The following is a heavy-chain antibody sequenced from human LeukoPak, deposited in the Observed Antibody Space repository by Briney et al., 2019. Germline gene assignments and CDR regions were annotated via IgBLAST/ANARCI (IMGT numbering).Heavy chain of an antibody. Sequence: SETLSLTCTVSGGSISSYYWSWIRQPAGKGLEWIGRIYTSGSTNYNPSLKSRVTMSVDTSKNQFSLKLSSVTAADTAVYYCTGGPSGGIDIVVVPAAPPDYWGQGTLVTVSS. J-gene: IGHJ4*02. V-gene: IGHV4-4*07. CDR3: TGGPSGGIDIVVVPAAPPDY. CDR2: IYTSGST. CDR1: GGSISSYY. D-gene: IGHD2-2*01.